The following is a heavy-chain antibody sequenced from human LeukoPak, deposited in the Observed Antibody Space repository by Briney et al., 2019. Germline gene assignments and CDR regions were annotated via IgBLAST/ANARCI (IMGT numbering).Heavy chain of an antibody. J-gene: IGHJ4*02. CDR3: ARDAHGSNLDY. CDR2: IYYSGST. CDR1: GGSISSSSYY. V-gene: IGHV4-39*07. D-gene: IGHD6-13*01. Sequence: TTSETLSLTCTVSGGSISSSSYYWGWIRQPPGKGLEWIGSIYYSGSTYYNPSLKSRVTISVDTSKNQFSLKLSSVTAADTAVYYCARDAHGSNLDYWGQGTLVTVSS.